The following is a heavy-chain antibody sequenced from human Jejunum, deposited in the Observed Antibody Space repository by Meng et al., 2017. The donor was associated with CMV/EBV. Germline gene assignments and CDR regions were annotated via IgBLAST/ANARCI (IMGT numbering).Heavy chain of an antibody. Sequence: FTFSNAWMNWVRQAPGKGLEWVGRIKSDTDGGTTAYAAPVKGRFTISRDDSKNILFLQMSSLKTEDTAMYYCTTQLLWFGELYPSRWGHGTLVTVSS. V-gene: IGHV3-15*07. CDR3: TTQLLWFGELYPSR. J-gene: IGHJ4*01. CDR1: FTFSNAW. D-gene: IGHD3-10*01. CDR2: IKSDTDGGTT.